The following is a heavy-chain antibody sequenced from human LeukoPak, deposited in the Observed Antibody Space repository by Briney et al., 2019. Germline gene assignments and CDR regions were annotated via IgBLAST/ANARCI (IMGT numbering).Heavy chain of an antibody. V-gene: IGHV1-2*02. D-gene: IGHD6-13*01. J-gene: IGHJ4*02. CDR2: LSPNSGDT. CDR1: GYTFTGYY. Sequence: ASVKVSCKASGYTFTGYYLHWVRQASGQEFEWMGWLSPNSGDTKFAQKFQGRVTMTRDTSISTAYMELSSLTSDDTAVYYCARATDISSWYLAYWGQGTLVTVSS. CDR3: ARATDISSWYLAY.